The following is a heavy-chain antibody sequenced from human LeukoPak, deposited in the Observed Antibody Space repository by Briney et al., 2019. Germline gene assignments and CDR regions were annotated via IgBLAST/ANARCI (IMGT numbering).Heavy chain of an antibody. V-gene: IGHV4-39*01. Sequence: SETLSLTCTVSGGSISSSSYYWGWIRQPPGKGLEWIGSIYYSGSTYYNPSLKSRVTISVDTSKNQFSLKLSSVTAAHTAVYYCASSSGYYQTNAFDIWGQGTMVTVSS. D-gene: IGHD3-22*01. CDR3: ASSSGYYQTNAFDI. CDR2: IYYSGST. CDR1: GGSISSSSYY. J-gene: IGHJ3*02.